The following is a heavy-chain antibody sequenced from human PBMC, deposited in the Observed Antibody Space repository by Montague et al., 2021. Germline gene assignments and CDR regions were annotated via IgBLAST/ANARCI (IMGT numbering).Heavy chain of an antibody. CDR2: IYYSGST. Sequence: SETLSLTCTVSGGSISSSSYYWGWIRQPPGKGLEWMGRIYYSGSTYYNPSLKSRVTISVDTSKNQFSLKLSSVTAAGTAVYYCASSPRGRWLQSYFDYWGQGTLVTV. J-gene: IGHJ4*02. V-gene: IGHV4-39*01. CDR3: ASSPRGRWLQSYFDY. D-gene: IGHD5-24*01. CDR1: GGSISSSSYY.